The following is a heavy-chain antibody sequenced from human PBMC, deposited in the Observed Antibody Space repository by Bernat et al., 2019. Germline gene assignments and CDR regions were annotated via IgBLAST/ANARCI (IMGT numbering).Heavy chain of an antibody. V-gene: IGHV3-7*04. CDR1: GFSFSSYW. Sequence: EVQLVESGGRLVQPGGSLRLSCAAPGFSFSSYWMTWVRQAPGKGLEWVANIRQDGNEKYYVDSVKGRFTISRDNGKNSLYLQMSSVGAEDTAVYYCAGDFKDFDYWGQGTLVTVSS. J-gene: IGHJ4*02. CDR3: AGDFKDFDY. CDR2: IRQDGNEK.